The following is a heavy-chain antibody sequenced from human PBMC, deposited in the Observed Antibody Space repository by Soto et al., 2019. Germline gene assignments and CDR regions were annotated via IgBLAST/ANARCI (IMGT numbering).Heavy chain of an antibody. V-gene: IGHV3-21*01. CDR1: GFTFSSYS. J-gene: IGHJ6*04. CDR3: ARGGYDFWRGYYSGYYAYGMDV. Sequence: EVQLVESGGGLVKPGGSLRLSCAASGFTFSSYSMNWVRQAPGKGLEWVSSISSSSRYIYYADSVKGRFTISRDNAKNTLYLQMNSLRAEETAVYYCARGGYDFWRGYYSGYYAYGMDVGGKGPTVTVSS. CDR2: ISSSSRYI. D-gene: IGHD3-3*01.